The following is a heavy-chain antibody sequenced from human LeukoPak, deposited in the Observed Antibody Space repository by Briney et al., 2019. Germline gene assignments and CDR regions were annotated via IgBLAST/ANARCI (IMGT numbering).Heavy chain of an antibody. Sequence: SVNVSCKASGGTLSSYAISWVRQAPGQGLEWMGRIIPILGIANYAQKFQGRVTITADKSTSTAYMELSSLRSEDTAVYYCAIINGDYATEDAFDIWGQGTMVTVSS. CDR1: GGTLSSYA. J-gene: IGHJ3*02. CDR2: IIPILGIA. V-gene: IGHV1-69*04. CDR3: AIINGDYATEDAFDI. D-gene: IGHD4-17*01.